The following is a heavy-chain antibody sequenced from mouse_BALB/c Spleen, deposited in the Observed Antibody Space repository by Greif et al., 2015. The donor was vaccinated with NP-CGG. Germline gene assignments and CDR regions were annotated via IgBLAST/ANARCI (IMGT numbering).Heavy chain of an antibody. CDR3: ATSYGNYVRYAMDY. Sequence: EVQLVESGPSLVKPSQTLSLTCSVTGDSITSGYWNWIRKFPGNKLEYMGYISYSGSTYYNPSLKSRISITRDTSKNQYYLQLNSVTTEDTATYYCATSYGNYVRYAMDYWGQGTSVTVSS. D-gene: IGHD2-1*01. CDR2: ISYSGST. V-gene: IGHV3-8*02. CDR1: GDSITSGY. J-gene: IGHJ4*01.